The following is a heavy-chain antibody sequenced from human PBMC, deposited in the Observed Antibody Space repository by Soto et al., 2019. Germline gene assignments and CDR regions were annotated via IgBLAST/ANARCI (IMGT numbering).Heavy chain of an antibody. V-gene: IGHV4-39*01. D-gene: IGHD5-12*01. CDR2: IYHSGST. J-gene: IGHJ4*02. Sequence: QLHLQESGPGLVKPSETLSLTCTVSGGSISSSNYYWAWIRQPPGKGLEWIGSIYHSGSTSYNPSLKSRVTISVDTSKNQLSLRLSSVTVADTAVYYCARKSDAVASKPPDYWGQGTLVTVSS. CDR1: GGSISSSNYY. CDR3: ARKSDAVASKPPDY.